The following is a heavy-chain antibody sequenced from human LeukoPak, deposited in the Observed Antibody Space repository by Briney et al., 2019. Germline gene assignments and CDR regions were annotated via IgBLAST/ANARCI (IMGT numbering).Heavy chain of an antibody. J-gene: IGHJ4*02. D-gene: IGHD3-10*01. CDR3: ARYVVSGSGKYYFDY. CDR1: GGSISSSSYY. CDR2: INYSGNT. V-gene: IGHV4-39*01. Sequence: SETLSLTCTVSGGSISSSSYYCSWIRQPPGKGLEWTGSINYSGNTYYNPSLKSRVTTSVDTSKNQFSLKLSSVTAADTAVYNCARYVVSGSGKYYFDYWGQATLVTVSS.